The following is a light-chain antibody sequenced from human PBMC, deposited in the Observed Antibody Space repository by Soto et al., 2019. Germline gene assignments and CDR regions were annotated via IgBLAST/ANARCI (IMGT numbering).Light chain of an antibody. J-gene: IGKJ2*01. Sequence: EVVLTQSPGTLSLSPGERATLSCRASQSVSNNYFAWYQQKPGQAPRLLIFGSSDRATGIPDRFSGSGSGTGFTLTIRRLEPEDFAVYYCQQYGSSPPYTFGQGTKLEIK. CDR3: QQYGSSPPYT. CDR2: GSS. CDR1: QSVSNNY. V-gene: IGKV3-20*01.